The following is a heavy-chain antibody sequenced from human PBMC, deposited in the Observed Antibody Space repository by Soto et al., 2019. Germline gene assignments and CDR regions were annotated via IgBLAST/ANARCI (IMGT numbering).Heavy chain of an antibody. Sequence: EVQLLESGGGMVQPGGSLRLSCAVSGLSFSTHWMSWVRQAPGKGLEWVANIKEDGSEQYYVDSVRGRFTISRDNAENSLFLQMNSLRAEDTAVYYCARDENGYAYWGQGTLVTVSS. J-gene: IGHJ4*02. CDR3: ARDENGYAY. CDR2: IKEDGSEQ. D-gene: IGHD5-12*01. V-gene: IGHV3-7*04. CDR1: GLSFSTHW.